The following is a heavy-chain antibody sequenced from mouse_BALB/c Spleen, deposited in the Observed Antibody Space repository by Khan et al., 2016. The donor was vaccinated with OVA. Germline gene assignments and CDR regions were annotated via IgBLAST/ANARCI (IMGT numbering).Heavy chain of an antibody. Sequence: QVQLKESGPGLVAPSQSLSITCTVSGFSLTSYGVCWVRQPPGKGLEWLGVILGYGSTNYHSAPISRLNINTDNSNSQVFLQLNSQETDAKATYCCALYYYGRAWFAYWGQGTLVTVSA. CDR3: ALYYYGRAWFAY. CDR1: GFSLTSYG. D-gene: IGHD1-1*01. V-gene: IGHV2-3*01. J-gene: IGHJ3*01. CDR2: ILGYGST.